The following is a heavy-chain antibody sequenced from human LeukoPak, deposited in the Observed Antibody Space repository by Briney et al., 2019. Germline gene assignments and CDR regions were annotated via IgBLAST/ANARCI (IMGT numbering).Heavy chain of an antibody. V-gene: IGHV1-8*01. CDR2: MNPNSGNT. D-gene: IGHD1-26*01. Sequence: ASVKVSCKASGYTFTSYDINWVRQATGQGLEWMGWMNPNSGNTGYAQKFQGRVTMTRDTSTSTVYMELSSLRSEDTAVYYCARAPSGSSYFDYWGQGTLVTVSS. CDR3: ARAPSGSSYFDY. J-gene: IGHJ4*02. CDR1: GYTFTSYD.